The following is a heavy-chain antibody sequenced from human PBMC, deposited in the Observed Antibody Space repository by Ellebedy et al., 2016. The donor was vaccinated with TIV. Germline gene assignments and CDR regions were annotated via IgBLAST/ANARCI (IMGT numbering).Heavy chain of an antibody. CDR1: GGTFSSYA. J-gene: IGHJ5*02. CDR3: ARGTMVRGVIRVTRGFDP. CDR2: MNPNSGNT. D-gene: IGHD3-10*01. Sequence: ASVKVSXXASGGTFSSYAINWVRQATGQGLEWMGWMNPNSGNTGYAQKFQGRVTMTRNTSISTAYMELSSLRSEDTAVYYCARGTMVRGVIRVTRGFDPWGQGTLVTVSS. V-gene: IGHV1-8*02.